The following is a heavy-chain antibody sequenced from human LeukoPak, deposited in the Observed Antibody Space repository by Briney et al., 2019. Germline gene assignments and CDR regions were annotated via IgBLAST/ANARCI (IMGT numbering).Heavy chain of an antibody. Sequence: ASVKVSCKASGYTFTGYYMHWVRQAPGQGLEWMRRINPNSGGTNYAQKFQGRVTMTRDTSISTAYMELSRLRSDDTAVYYCARADHEYCSSTICYYYYYYYMDVWGRGTTVTVSS. J-gene: IGHJ6*03. V-gene: IGHV1-2*06. D-gene: IGHD2-2*01. CDR1: GYTFTGYY. CDR2: INPNSGGT. CDR3: ARADHEYCSSTICYYYYYYYMDV.